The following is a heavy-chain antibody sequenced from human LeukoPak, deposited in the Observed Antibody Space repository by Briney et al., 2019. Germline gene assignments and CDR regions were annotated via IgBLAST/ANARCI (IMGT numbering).Heavy chain of an antibody. Sequence: GGSLRLSCAASGFTVSSNYMSWVRQAPGKGLEWVSVIYSGGSTYYADSVKGRFTISRDNSKNTLYLQMNSLRAEDTAVYYCARGAYDSSGYYSPGDAFDIWGQGTMVTVSS. D-gene: IGHD3-22*01. CDR3: ARGAYDSSGYYSPGDAFDI. CDR2: IYSGGST. J-gene: IGHJ3*02. CDR1: GFTVSSNY. V-gene: IGHV3-66*01.